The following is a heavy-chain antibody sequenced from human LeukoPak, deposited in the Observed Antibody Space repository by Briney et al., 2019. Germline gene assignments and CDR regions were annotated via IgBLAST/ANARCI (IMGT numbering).Heavy chain of an antibody. CDR1: GYTFTRYG. Sequence: ASVKVSCKASGYTFTRYGINWVRQAPGQGPEWMGWISTYDGNTNYAQKFQGRVTVTKDTSTSRAYMELRSLTSDDTAVYYCARDHLLRGPSDMDVWGKGTTVTVSS. CDR2: ISTYDGNT. CDR3: ARDHLLRGPSDMDV. D-gene: IGHD3-10*01. V-gene: IGHV1-18*04. J-gene: IGHJ6*04.